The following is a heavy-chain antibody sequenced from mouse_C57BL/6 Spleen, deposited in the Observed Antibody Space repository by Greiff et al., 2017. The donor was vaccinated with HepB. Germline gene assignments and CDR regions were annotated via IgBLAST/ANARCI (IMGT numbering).Heavy chain of an antibody. J-gene: IGHJ4*01. CDR1: GFTFSDYG. Sequence: EVQLQESGGGLVKPGGSLKLSCAASGFTFSDYGMHWVRQAPEKGLEWVAYISSGSSTIYYADTVKGRFTISRDNAKNTLFLQMTSLRSEDTAMYYCARGDYSYAMDYWGQGTSVTVSS. CDR3: ARGDYSYAMDY. V-gene: IGHV5-17*01. CDR2: ISSGSSTI. D-gene: IGHD1-1*01.